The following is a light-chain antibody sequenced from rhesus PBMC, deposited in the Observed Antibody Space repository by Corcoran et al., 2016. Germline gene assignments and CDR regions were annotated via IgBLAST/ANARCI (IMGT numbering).Light chain of an antibody. CDR1: ENVNNF. V-gene: IGKV1-74*01. Sequence: DIQMTQSPSSLSASVGDRVTITCRASENVNNFLNWYQQKPGKAPQFLIYKASTLQSGVPSRFSGSGSWTDYTFTLRSLQPEVVSTYYCQHGYGTPLTFGGGTKVE. J-gene: IGKJ4*01. CDR2: KAS. CDR3: QHGYGTPLT.